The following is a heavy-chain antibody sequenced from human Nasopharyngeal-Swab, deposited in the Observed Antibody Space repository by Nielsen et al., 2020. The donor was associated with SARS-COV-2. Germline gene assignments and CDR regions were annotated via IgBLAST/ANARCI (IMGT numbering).Heavy chain of an antibody. CDR3: ARVSPGGLKGSYYGGNSVLVDY. CDR2: IYYSGST. Sequence: WIRQPPGKGLEWIGYIYYSGSTYYNPSLKSRVTISVDTSKNQFSLKLSSVTAADTAVYYCARVSPGGLKGSYYGGNSVLVDYWGQGTLVTVSS. D-gene: IGHD4-23*01. J-gene: IGHJ4*02. V-gene: IGHV4-30-4*01.